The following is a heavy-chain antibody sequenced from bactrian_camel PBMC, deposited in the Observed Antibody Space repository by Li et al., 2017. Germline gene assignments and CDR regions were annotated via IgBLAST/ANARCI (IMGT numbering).Heavy chain of an antibody. Sequence: QVQLVESGGGSVQAGGSLRLPCVASGYMYSISSCMAWFRQAPGKEREGVARIYTERNRTLYADSAEGRFTISHDNAKNTLYLEMHSLEPEDTAMYYCAADFGPCQVRGRNLVPRPTTFGYWGRGTQVTVS. CDR1: GYMYSISS. CDR3: AADFGPCQVRGRNLVPRPTTFGY. V-gene: IGHV3S54*01. J-gene: IGHJ6*01. D-gene: IGHD1*01. CDR2: IYTERNRT.